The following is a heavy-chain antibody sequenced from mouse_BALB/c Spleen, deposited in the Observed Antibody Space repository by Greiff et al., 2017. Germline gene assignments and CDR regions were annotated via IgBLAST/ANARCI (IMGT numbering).Heavy chain of an antibody. Sequence: LQQPGSELVRPGASVKLSCKASGYTFTSYWMHWVKQRHGQGLEWIGNIYPGSGSTNYDEKFKSKGTLTVDTSSSTAYMHLSSLTSEDSAVYYCTRMLGYDADYFDYWGQGTTLTVSS. CDR3: TRMLGYDADYFDY. CDR1: GYTFTSYW. V-gene: IGHV1S22*01. D-gene: IGHD2-2*01. J-gene: IGHJ2*01. CDR2: IYPGSGST.